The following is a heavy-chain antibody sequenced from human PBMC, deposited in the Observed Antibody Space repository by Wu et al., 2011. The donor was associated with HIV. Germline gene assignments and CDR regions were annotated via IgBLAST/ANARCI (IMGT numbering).Heavy chain of an antibody. V-gene: IGHV1-69*04. D-gene: IGHD5-12*01. J-gene: IGHJ4*02. CDR1: GGTFSDYS. Sequence: QVQLVQSGAEVKKSGSSVKVSCKASGGTFSDYSITWVRQAPGQGLEWMGRIIPIFGIANYAQKFQGRVTITADKSTSTAYMELSSLRSDDTAVYYCARDRPWNGYDYFGEEFYFDYWGQGTLVTVSS. CDR2: IIPIFGIA. CDR3: ARDRPWNGYDYFGEEFYFDY.